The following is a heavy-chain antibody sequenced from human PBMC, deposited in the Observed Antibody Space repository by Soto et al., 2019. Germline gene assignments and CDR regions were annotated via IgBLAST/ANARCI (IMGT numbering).Heavy chain of an antibody. CDR2: IYSGGST. V-gene: IGHV3-53*04. D-gene: IGHD4-17*01. CDR3: ARYRPHMVTTPSYYMDV. CDR1: GFTVSSNY. J-gene: IGHJ6*03. Sequence: PGGSLRLSCAASGFTVSSNYMSWVRQAPGKGLEWVSVIYSGGSTYYADSVKGRFTISRHNSKNTLYLQMNSLRAEDTAVYYCARYRPHMVTTPSYYMDVWGKGTTVTVS.